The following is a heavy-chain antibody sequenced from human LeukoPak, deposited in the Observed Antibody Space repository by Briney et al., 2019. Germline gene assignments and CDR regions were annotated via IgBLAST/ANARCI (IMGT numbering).Heavy chain of an antibody. D-gene: IGHD3-3*01. J-gene: IGHJ6*03. CDR1: GGSISSYC. CDR3: ARVQYYDFWSGLGTYYYFYLDV. Sequence: SETLSLTCTVSGGSISSYCWSWIRQPPGKGLEWIGYIYYSGSTNYNPSLKSRVTISVDTSKKQFSLKLSSVTAADTAVYYCARVQYYDFWSGLGTYYYFYLDVWGKGTTVTVSS. CDR2: IYYSGST. V-gene: IGHV4-59*01.